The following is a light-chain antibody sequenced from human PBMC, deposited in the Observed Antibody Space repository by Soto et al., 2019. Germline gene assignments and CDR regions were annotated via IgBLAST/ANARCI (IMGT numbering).Light chain of an antibody. CDR3: SSWDASVGGPA. V-gene: IGLV1-47*01. J-gene: IGLJ2*01. CDR2: RNN. Sequence: QAVVTQPPSASGTPGQRVTISCSGSNSNIGSKYVYWYQQFPGTAPKLLISRNNQRPSGGPARFSASKSGTSPSLAISDLRSEDEADYYCSSWDASVGGPAFAGGTQLTVL. CDR1: NSNIGSKY.